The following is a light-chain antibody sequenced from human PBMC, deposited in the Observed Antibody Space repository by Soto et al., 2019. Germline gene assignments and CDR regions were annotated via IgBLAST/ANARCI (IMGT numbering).Light chain of an antibody. CDR2: GAS. CDR1: QTVGSS. CDR3: HRYFSWPET. V-gene: IGKV3-15*01. Sequence: ETVMTQSPVTLSVSPGEGVTLSCRATQTVGSSLAWYQQKPGQPPRLLIYGASTRATGVPDRFSGSDSGIEFNLNISSMQSEEFAVCYCHRYFSWPETFGQGTKVEFK. J-gene: IGKJ1*01.